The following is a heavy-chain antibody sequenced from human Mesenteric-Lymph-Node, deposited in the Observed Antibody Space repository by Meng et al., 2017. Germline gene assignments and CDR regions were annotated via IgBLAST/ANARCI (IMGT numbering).Heavy chain of an antibody. CDR2: INHSGST. CDR1: GGSFSGYY. D-gene: IGHD6-6*01. Sequence: SETLSLTCAVYGGSFSGYYRSWIRQPPGKGLEWIGEINHSGSTNYNPSLKSRVTISVDTSKNQFSLKLSSVTAADTAVYYCARGPRYSSSARFDYWGQGTLVTVSS. J-gene: IGHJ4*02. V-gene: IGHV4-34*01. CDR3: ARGPRYSSSARFDY.